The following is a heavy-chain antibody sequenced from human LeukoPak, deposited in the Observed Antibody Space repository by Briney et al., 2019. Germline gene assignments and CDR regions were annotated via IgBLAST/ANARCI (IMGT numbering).Heavy chain of an antibody. CDR2: TSSSSSTI. D-gene: IGHD2-15*01. V-gene: IGHV3-48*01. CDR1: GFTFSSYS. CDR3: ARDNCSGGSCYSWD. Sequence: GGSLRLSCAASGFTFSSYSMNWVRQAPGKGLEWVSYTSSSSSTIYYADSVKGRFTISRDNAKNSLYLQMNSLRAEDTAVYYCARDNCSGGSCYSWDWGQGTLVTVSS. J-gene: IGHJ4*02.